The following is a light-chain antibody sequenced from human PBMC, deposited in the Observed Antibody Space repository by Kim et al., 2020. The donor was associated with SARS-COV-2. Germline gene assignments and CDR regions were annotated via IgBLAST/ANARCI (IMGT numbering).Light chain of an antibody. Sequence: DIQMTQSPSSLSASVGDRVTITCRASQSISNYLNWYQHTPGKAPKLLIYAASSLHSGVPSRFSGSGSGTDFTLTISSLQPEVFATCYGQQSYNTPLTFGGRAKVDIK. CDR1: QSISNY. CDR2: AAS. V-gene: IGKV1-39*01. CDR3: QQSYNTPLT. J-gene: IGKJ4*01.